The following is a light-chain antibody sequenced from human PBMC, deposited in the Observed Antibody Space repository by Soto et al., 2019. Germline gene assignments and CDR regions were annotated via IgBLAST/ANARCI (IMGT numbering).Light chain of an antibody. Sequence: DIVLTQSPGTLSLSSGERATLSCRDSKRVRRNYLAWYKQKPGQAPRHLLYVASSRATGIPDRFGGSGSGTDFTLTISRLEPEDFAVYYCQQYASAPLSFGGGTKLEIK. J-gene: IGKJ4*01. V-gene: IGKV3-20*01. CDR2: VAS. CDR3: QQYASAPLS. CDR1: KRVRRNY.